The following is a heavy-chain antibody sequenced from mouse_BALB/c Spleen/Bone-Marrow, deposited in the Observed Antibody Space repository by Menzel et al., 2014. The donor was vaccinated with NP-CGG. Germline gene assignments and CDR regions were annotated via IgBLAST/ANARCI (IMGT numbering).Heavy chain of an antibody. CDR3: ARAGWYDY. Sequence: VQLQQSGPELVKPGSSVKMSCKTSGYSFTDYTIHWVKQSHGKSLEWIGNFNPNNGGTNYNQKFKDKATLTVDKSSRTAYMVFRSLTFEDSAVYYCARAGWYDYWGQGTTLTVSS. CDR1: GYSFTDYT. CDR2: FNPNNGGT. V-gene: IGHV1-22*01. J-gene: IGHJ2*01. D-gene: IGHD1-1*02.